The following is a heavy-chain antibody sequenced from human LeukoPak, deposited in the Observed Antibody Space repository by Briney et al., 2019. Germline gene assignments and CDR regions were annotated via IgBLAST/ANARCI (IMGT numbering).Heavy chain of an antibody. J-gene: IGHJ5*01. D-gene: IGHD1-7*01. CDR1: GFTFSSYS. Sequence: GGSLRLSCAASGFTFSSYSMNWVRQAPGKGLEWVSSISSSSSYIYYADSVKGRFTISRDNAKNTLYLQMNSLRAEDTAVYYCVNYNWHSLYDSWGQGTLVTVSS. V-gene: IGHV3-21*01. CDR3: VNYNWHSLYDS. CDR2: ISSSSSYI.